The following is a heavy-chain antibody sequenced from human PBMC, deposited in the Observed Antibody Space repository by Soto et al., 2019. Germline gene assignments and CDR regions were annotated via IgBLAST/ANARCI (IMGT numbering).Heavy chain of an antibody. D-gene: IGHD6-6*01. CDR3: AKEIPYSSSSSPLFDY. Sequence: GGSLRLSCAASGFTFSSYAMSWVRQAPGKGLEWVSAISGSGGSTYYADSVKGRFTISRDNSKNTLYLQMNSLRAEDTAVYYCAKEIPYSSSSSPLFDYWGQGTLVTVSS. CDR2: ISGSGGST. J-gene: IGHJ4*02. V-gene: IGHV3-23*01. CDR1: GFTFSSYA.